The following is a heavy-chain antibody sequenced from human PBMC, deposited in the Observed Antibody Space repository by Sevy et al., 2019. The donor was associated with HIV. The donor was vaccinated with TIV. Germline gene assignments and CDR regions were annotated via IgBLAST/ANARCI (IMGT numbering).Heavy chain of an antibody. Sequence: GGSLRLSCTASGFTFGDYAMSWFRQAPGKGLEWVGFIRSKAYGGTTEYAASVKGRFTISRDDSKSIAYLQMNSLKTEDTAVYYCTRWGDGYKDYYYYYYMDVWGKGTTVTVSS. D-gene: IGHD5-12*01. V-gene: IGHV3-49*03. J-gene: IGHJ6*03. CDR3: TRWGDGYKDYYYYYYMDV. CDR2: IRSKAYGGTT. CDR1: GFTFGDYA.